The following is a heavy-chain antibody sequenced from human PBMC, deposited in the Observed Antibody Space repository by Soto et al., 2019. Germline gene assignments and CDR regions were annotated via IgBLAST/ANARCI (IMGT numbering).Heavy chain of an antibody. Sequence: PGESLKISSMGSGYSFTSYWIGLVRQLPGKGLEWMGIIYPGASDTSYSPSFQGQVTISADKSISTAYLQFHSLQSSASPMYYCAAVTAGCGDAFDSWSQETMVTLSS. D-gene: IGHD6-13*01. J-gene: IGHJ3*02. CDR1: GYSFTSYW. V-gene: IGHV5-51*01. CDR3: AAVTAGCGDAFDS. CDR2: IYPGASDT.